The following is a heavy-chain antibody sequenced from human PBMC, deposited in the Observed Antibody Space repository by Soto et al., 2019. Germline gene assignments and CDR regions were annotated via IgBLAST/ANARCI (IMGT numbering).Heavy chain of an antibody. J-gene: IGHJ6*02. CDR1: GYSITTGYS. CDR2: LHHSGRT. Sequence: SETLPLTCAVSGYSITTGYSWGWIRQPPGRGLEWIGTLHHSGRTYYNPSLKTRVTISLDTSKNQFSLKLSSVTAADTAVYYCARNQYCSGNRCYSYYYYGMDVWGQGTTVTVSS. D-gene: IGHD2-15*01. V-gene: IGHV4-38-2*01. CDR3: ARNQYCSGNRCYSYYYYGMDV.